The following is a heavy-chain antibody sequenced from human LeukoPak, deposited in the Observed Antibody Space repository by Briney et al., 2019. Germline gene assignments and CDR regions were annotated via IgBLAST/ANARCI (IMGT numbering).Heavy chain of an antibody. CDR2: ISSTSSYI. CDR1: GFTFRSSN. J-gene: IGHJ4*02. D-gene: IGHD3-9*01. V-gene: IGHV3-21*01. Sequence: GGSLRLSCAASGFTFRSSNNWVRQAPGKGLEWVSSISSTSSYIYYADSVKGRFTISRDNAKNSLYLQVNSLRADDTAVYYCARGQSRYFDWYLGFFDNWGQGTLVTVSS. CDR3: ARGQSRYFDWYLGFFDN.